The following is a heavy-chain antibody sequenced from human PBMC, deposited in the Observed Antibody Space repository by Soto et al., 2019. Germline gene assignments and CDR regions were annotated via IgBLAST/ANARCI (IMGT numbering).Heavy chain of an antibody. J-gene: IGHJ4*02. CDR1: GFTFSSYA. CDR3: ERPDFWSGYYFGY. CDR2: ISYDGSNK. D-gene: IGHD3-3*01. Sequence: GGSLRLSCAASGFTFSSYAMHWVRQAPGKGLEWVAVISYDGSNKYYADSVKGRFTISRDNSKNTLYLQMNSLRAEDTAVYYCERPDFWSGYYFGYWGQGTLVTVSS. V-gene: IGHV3-30-3*01.